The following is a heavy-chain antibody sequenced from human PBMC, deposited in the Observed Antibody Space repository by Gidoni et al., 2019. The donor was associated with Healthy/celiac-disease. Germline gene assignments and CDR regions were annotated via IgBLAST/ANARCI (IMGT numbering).Heavy chain of an antibody. J-gene: IGHJ6*02. CDR3: AGDFVPSFLEWLPQYYYYGMDV. V-gene: IGHV4-61*02. D-gene: IGHD3-3*01. CDR1: GGPISSGSYY. CDR2: FYTSGST. Sequence: QVQLQESGRGLVKPSQTLSLTRTVSGGPISSGSYYRCWIRQPAGKGLEWIGRFYTSGSTHYSHSLKSRVTISVDTSKNQFSLKLSSVAAADTAVYYCAGDFVPSFLEWLPQYYYYGMDVWGQGTTVTVSS.